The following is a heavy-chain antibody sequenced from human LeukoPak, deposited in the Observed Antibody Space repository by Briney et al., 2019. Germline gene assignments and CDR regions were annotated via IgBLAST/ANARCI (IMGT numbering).Heavy chain of an antibody. CDR3: ARDSSSWYGENNYFDY. CDR2: IWYDGSNK. D-gene: IGHD6-13*01. Sequence: GGSLRLSCAASGFTFSSYGMHWVRQAPGKGLEWVAVIWYDGSNKYYADSVKGRFTISRDNSKNTLYLQMNSLRAEDTAVYYCARDSSSWYGENNYFDYWGQGTLVTVSS. CDR1: GFTFSSYG. V-gene: IGHV3-33*01. J-gene: IGHJ4*02.